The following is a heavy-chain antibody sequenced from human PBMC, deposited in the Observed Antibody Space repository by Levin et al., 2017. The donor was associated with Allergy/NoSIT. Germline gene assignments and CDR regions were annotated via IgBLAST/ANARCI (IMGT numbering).Heavy chain of an antibody. Sequence: SQTLSLTCSVSGDSIRRGFYYWSWIRQPAGAGLEWIGRIYVTGRTPYSPSLKSRVTISLDRSKDQVSLKINSVTAADAAVYYCARDLEGGSGYKTDCYMDVWGKGTTVTVSS. CDR2: IYVTGRT. V-gene: IGHV4-61*02. D-gene: IGHD5-12*01. CDR3: ARDLEGGSGYKTDCYMDV. CDR1: GDSIRRGFYY. J-gene: IGHJ6*03.